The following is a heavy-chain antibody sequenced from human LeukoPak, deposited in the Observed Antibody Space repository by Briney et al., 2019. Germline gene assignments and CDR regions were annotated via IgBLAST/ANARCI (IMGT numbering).Heavy chain of an antibody. V-gene: IGHV1-69*01. Sequence: GSSVKVSCKASRGTFSSYAISWVRQAPGQGLEWMGGIIPIYGTANYAQKFQGRVTITADESTSTAYMELSSLRSEDTAVYYCARASEVIVPVAIGGYYMDVWGKGTTVTVSS. J-gene: IGHJ6*03. D-gene: IGHD2-2*01. CDR2: IIPIYGTA. CDR1: RGTFSSYA. CDR3: ARASEVIVPVAIGGYYMDV.